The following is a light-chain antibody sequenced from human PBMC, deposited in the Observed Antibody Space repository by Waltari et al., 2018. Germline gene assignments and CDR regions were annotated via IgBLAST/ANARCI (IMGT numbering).Light chain of an antibody. V-gene: IGLV3-21*04. CDR2: ENN. J-gene: IGLJ2*01. Sequence: SYVLTQTPSVSVAPGKTARLTCGGNNIGTKSVDWYPQKPGQAPVRVISENNDRPSGIPERFSGSNSVNTATLTISRVEAGDEADYYCQVWDDTSDHPGVFGGGTYLTVL. CDR1: NIGTKS. CDR3: QVWDDTSDHPGV.